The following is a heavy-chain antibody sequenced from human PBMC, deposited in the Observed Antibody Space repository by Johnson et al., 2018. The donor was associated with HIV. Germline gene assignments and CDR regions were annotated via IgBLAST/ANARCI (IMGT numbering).Heavy chain of an antibody. J-gene: IGHJ3*02. CDR2: IKQDGREK. V-gene: IGHV3-7*05. CDR1: GFTFSTYW. Sequence: VQLVESGGGVVQPGRSLRLSCAASGFTFSTYWMSWVRQAPGKGLECVANIKQDGREKYYVDSVTGRFTISRDNAKNSLYLQMNSLKTEDTAVYYCTLPLGAAAGWYDAAFDIWGQGTMVTVSS. CDR3: TLPLGAAAGWYDAAFDI. D-gene: IGHD6-13*01.